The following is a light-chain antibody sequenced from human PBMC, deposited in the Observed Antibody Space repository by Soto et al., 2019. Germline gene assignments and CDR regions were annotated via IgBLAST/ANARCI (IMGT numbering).Light chain of an antibody. CDR2: DAS. Sequence: DIQMNQSPSTLSATAGDRVTTTCRASQSISSWLAWYQHKPGKAPKLLIYDASNLDSGVPSRFSGSGSGTEFSLTISNLQPDDCATYYCQQYENYWTFGQGTKVDI. CDR1: QSISSW. V-gene: IGKV1-5*01. J-gene: IGKJ1*01. CDR3: QQYENYWT.